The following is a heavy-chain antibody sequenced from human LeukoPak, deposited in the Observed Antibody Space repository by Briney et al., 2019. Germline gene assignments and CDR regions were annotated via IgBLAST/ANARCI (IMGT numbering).Heavy chain of an antibody. Sequence: GGSLRLSCAASGFTFSSYSMNWVRQAPGKGLEWVALISYDGSNKYYADSVKGRFTISRDNSKNTLSLQMNSLRAEDTAVYYCAKEIYGDSTGGRFQHWGQGTLVTVSS. D-gene: IGHD4-17*01. J-gene: IGHJ1*01. CDR1: GFTFSSYS. CDR3: AKEIYGDSTGGRFQH. CDR2: ISYDGSNK. V-gene: IGHV3-30*18.